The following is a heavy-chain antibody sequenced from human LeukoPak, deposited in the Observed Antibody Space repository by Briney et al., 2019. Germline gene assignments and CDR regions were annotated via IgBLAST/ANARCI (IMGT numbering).Heavy chain of an antibody. CDR3: ARGSEDIVVVPAAIDYYYYGMDV. Sequence: SVKVSCKASGGTFSSYAISWVRQAPGQGLEWMGRIIPILGIANYAQKFQGRVTITADKSTSTAYMELSSLRSEDTAVYYCARGSEDIVVVPAAIDYYYYGMDVWGQGTTVTVSS. D-gene: IGHD2-2*01. CDR2: IIPILGIA. CDR1: GGTFSSYA. V-gene: IGHV1-69*04. J-gene: IGHJ6*02.